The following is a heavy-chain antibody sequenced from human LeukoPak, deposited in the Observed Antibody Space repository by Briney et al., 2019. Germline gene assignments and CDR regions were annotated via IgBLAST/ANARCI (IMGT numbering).Heavy chain of an antibody. V-gene: IGHV1-8*02. CDR2: MNPNSGNT. CDR1: GYTFNTYF. D-gene: IGHD4-11*01. Sequence: GASVKVSCTASGYTFNTYFMHWVRQATGQGLEWMGWMNPNSGNTGYAQKFQGRVTMTRNTSISTAYMELSSLRSEDTAVYYCARWWWGRDYNNYENWFDPWGQGTLVTVSS. CDR3: ARWWWGRDYNNYENWFDP. J-gene: IGHJ5*02.